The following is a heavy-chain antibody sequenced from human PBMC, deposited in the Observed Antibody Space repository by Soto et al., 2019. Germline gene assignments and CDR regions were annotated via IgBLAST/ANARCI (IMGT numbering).Heavy chain of an antibody. J-gene: IGHJ4*02. CDR3: ARDLRGYSYGHFDY. D-gene: IGHD5-18*01. CDR2: ISSSSSYI. Sequence: GGSLRVSCAASGFSFSSYSVNGARKAPGKGLEWVSSISSSSSYIYYADSVKGRFTISRDNAKNSLYLQMNSLRAEDTAVYYCARDLRGYSYGHFDYWGQGTLVPVSS. CDR1: GFSFSSYS. V-gene: IGHV3-21*01.